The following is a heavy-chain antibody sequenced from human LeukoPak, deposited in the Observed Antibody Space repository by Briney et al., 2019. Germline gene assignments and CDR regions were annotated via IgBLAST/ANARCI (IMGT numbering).Heavy chain of an antibody. CDR3: ASYQTDCTNGVCANWFDP. Sequence: SETLSLTCTVSGGSISSYYWSWIRQPPGKGLEWIGYIYYSGSTNYNPSLKSRVTISVDTSKNQFSLKLSSVTAAGTAVYYCASYQTDCTNGVCANWFDPWGQGTLVTVSS. J-gene: IGHJ5*02. CDR1: GGSISSYY. V-gene: IGHV4-59*01. D-gene: IGHD2-8*01. CDR2: IYYSGST.